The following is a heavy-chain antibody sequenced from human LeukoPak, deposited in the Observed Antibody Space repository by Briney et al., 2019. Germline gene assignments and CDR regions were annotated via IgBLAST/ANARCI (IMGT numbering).Heavy chain of an antibody. CDR3: ARGFRIAVASDAFDI. CDR1: GFTFSSYS. V-gene: IGHV3-21*04. CDR2: ISSSSSYI. J-gene: IGHJ3*02. Sequence: GGSLRLSCAASGFTFSSYSMNWVRQAPGKGLEWVSSISSSSSYIYYADSVKGRFTISRDNAKNSLYLQMNSLRAEDTALYHCARGFRIAVASDAFDIWGQGTMVTVSS. D-gene: IGHD6-19*01.